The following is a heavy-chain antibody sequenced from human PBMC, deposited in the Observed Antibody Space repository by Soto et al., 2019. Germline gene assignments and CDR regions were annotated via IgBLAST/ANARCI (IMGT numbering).Heavy chain of an antibody. CDR1: GYTFTSYG. V-gene: IGHV1-18*03. CDR2: ISAYNCNT. CDR3: ARGQRGPIVVVPAAQDGRSSWFDP. Sequence: ASVTVSCKASGYTFTSYGISWVRQAPGQGLEGMGWISAYNCNTNYVQKLHGRVTMTTDTSTSTADMELRSLRSDDMAVYYCARGQRGPIVVVPAAQDGRSSWFDPWGQGTLVTVSS. D-gene: IGHD2-2*01. J-gene: IGHJ5*02.